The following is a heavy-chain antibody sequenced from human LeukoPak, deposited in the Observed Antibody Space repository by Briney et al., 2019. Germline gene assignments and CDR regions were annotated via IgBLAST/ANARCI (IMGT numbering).Heavy chain of an antibody. Sequence: SETLSLTCAVYGGSFSGYYWSWIRQPPGKGLEWIGEINHSGSTNYNPSLKSRVTISVDTSKNQFSLKLSSVTAADTAVYYCAAEGSSGWYFGYYYGMDVWGQGTTVTVSS. CDR1: GGSFSGYY. D-gene: IGHD6-19*01. CDR2: INHSGST. CDR3: AAEGSSGWYFGYYYGMDV. V-gene: IGHV4-34*01. J-gene: IGHJ6*02.